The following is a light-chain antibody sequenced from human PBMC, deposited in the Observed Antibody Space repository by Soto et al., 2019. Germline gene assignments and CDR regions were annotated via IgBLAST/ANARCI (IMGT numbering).Light chain of an antibody. CDR3: SSYTSSYTLV. CDR1: INDVGAYNY. Sequence: QSALTQPASVFGSPGQSITISCTGTINDVGAYNYVSWYQQRPGSAPQLILFDVNNRPSGTSNRFSGSKSGHTAYLTISALQSDDEAIYHCSSYTSSYTLVFGSGTKVTDL. J-gene: IGLJ1*01. CDR2: DVN. V-gene: IGLV2-14*01.